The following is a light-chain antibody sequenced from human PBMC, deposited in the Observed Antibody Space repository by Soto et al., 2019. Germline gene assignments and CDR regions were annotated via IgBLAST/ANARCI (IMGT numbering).Light chain of an antibody. Sequence: DIQMTQSRSSLSASVGDRVTITCQASQNINNYLNWYQQKTGRAPKLLNYDASNLEAGVPSRFRGSGSGTDFTLTISRLQPEDIATYYCQQYENLPTFGQGTRLEIK. CDR3: QQYENLPT. V-gene: IGKV1-33*01. CDR2: DAS. CDR1: QNINNY. J-gene: IGKJ5*01.